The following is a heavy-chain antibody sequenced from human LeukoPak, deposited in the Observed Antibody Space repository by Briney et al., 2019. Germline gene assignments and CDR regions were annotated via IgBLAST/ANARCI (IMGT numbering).Heavy chain of an antibody. CDR3: ARVSFTMVRGVINYFDY. V-gene: IGHV4-38-2*01. Sequence: SETLSLTCAVSGYSISSGYYWGWIRQPPGKGLEWIGSIYHSGSTYYNPPLKSRVTISVDTSKNQFSLKLSSVTAADTAVYYCARVSFTMVRGVINYFDYWGQGTLVTVSS. CDR1: GYSISSGYY. CDR2: IYHSGST. D-gene: IGHD3-10*01. J-gene: IGHJ4*02.